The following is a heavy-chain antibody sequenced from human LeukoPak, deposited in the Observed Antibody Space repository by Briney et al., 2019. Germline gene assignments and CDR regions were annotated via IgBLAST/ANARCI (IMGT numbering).Heavy chain of an antibody. Sequence: PSQTLSLTCTVSGGSISSYYWSWIRQPPGKGLEWIGYIYYSGYTNYNPSLKSRVTISVDTSKNQLSLKLSSVTAADTAVYYCARHTAKGAGWYDTTYYYYYMDVWGKGTTVTFSS. CDR1: GGSISSYY. CDR3: ARHTAKGAGWYDTTYYYYYMDV. V-gene: IGHV4-59*08. CDR2: IYYSGYT. D-gene: IGHD6-19*01. J-gene: IGHJ6*03.